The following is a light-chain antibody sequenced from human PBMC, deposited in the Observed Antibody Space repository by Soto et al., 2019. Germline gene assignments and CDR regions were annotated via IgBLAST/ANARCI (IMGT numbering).Light chain of an antibody. CDR3: LQVANFPRT. CDR1: QGIDSS. V-gene: IGKV1-9*01. J-gene: IGKJ1*01. CDR2: AAT. Sequence: ILLTQSPSSLSASVGDRVTITCRASQGIDSSFAWYQQKPGKAPKYVIQAATMLQSGFPSRFAGSGSGRDFTLTIHTLRPEDSATYYCLQVANFPRTFGQGTKVDIK.